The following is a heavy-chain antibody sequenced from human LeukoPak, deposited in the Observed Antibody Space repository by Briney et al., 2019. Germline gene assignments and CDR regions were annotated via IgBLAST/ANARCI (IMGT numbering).Heavy chain of an antibody. V-gene: IGHV4-38-2*02. CDR1: GYSISSGYY. Sequence: SETLSLTCTVSGYSISSGYYWGWIRQPPGKGLEWIGNIFYSGSTNYNPSLKSRVTISVDTSKNQFSLKLSSVTAADTAVYYCARDQNNWFDPWGQGTLVTVSS. CDR2: IFYSGST. CDR3: ARDQNNWFDP. J-gene: IGHJ5*02.